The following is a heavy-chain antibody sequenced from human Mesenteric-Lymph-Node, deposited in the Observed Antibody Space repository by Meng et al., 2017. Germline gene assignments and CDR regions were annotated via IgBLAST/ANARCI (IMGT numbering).Heavy chain of an antibody. J-gene: IGHJ6*02. D-gene: IGHD2-8*01. CDR1: GFTFDDYA. CDR2: ISWNSGSI. V-gene: IGHV3-9*01. Sequence: SLKISCAASGFTFDDYAMHWVRQAPGKGLEWVSGISWNSGSIGYADSVKGRFTISRDNAKNSLYLQMNSLRAEGTALYYCAKEQVTRLMKYYGMDVWGQGTTVTVSS. CDR3: AKEQVTRLMKYYGMDV.